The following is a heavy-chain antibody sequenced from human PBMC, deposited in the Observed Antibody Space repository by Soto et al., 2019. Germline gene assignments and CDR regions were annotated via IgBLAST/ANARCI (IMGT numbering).Heavy chain of an antibody. D-gene: IGHD6-19*01. J-gene: IGHJ3*02. Sequence: PGGSLRLSCAASGFTFSSYAMSWVRQAPGKGLEWVSAISTAGDTYYPGSVKGRFTISRENAKNSLYLQMNSLRAGYTAVYYCARTVAGLYDAFDIWGQGTMVTVSS. CDR2: ISTAGDT. CDR3: ARTVAGLYDAFDI. V-gene: IGHV3-13*01. CDR1: GFTFSSYA.